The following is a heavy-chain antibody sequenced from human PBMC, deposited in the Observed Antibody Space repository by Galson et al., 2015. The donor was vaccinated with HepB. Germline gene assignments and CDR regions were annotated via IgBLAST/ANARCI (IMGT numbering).Heavy chain of an antibody. V-gene: IGHV1-24*01. Sequence: SVKVSCKVSGYTLTELSMHWVRQAPGKGLEWMGGFDPEDGETIYAQKFQGRVTMTEDTSTDTAYMELSSLRSEDTAVYYCATGLGYCSGGSCFIDYWGQGTLVTVSS. CDR3: ATGLGYCSGGSCFIDY. J-gene: IGHJ4*02. D-gene: IGHD2-15*01. CDR2: FDPEDGET. CDR1: GYTLTELS.